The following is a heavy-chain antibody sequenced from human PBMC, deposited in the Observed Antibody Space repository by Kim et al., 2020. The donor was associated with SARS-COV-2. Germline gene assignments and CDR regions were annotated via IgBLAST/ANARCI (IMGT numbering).Heavy chain of an antibody. CDR3: ARGEVWAFGELLNAFDI. D-gene: IGHD3-10*01. V-gene: IGHV4-31*03. CDR1: GGSISSGGYY. Sequence: SETLSLTCTVSGGSISSGGYYWSWIRQHPGKGLEWIGYIYYSGSTYYNPSLKSRVTISVDTSKNQFSLKLSSVTAADTAVYYCARGEVWAFGELLNAFDIWGQGTMVTVSS. CDR2: IYYSGST. J-gene: IGHJ3*02.